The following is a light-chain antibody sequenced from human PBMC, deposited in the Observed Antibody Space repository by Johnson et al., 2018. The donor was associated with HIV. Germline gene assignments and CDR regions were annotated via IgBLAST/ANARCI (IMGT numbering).Light chain of an antibody. CDR3: GTWDSILRTGF. CDR1: SSNIGSNT. J-gene: IGLJ1*01. CDR2: SNN. Sequence: QPVLTQPPSASGTPVQRVTISCSGSSSNIGSNTVNWYQQLPGTASKLLIYSNNQRPSGVPDRFPGSKSGTSASLAISGLQSEDEADYYCGTWDSILRTGFFGPGTKVTAL. V-gene: IGLV1-44*01.